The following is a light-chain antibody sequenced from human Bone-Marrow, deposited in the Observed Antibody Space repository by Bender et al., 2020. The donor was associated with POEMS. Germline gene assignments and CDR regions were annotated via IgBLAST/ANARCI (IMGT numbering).Light chain of an antibody. Sequence: QSALTQPASVSGSPGQSTTISCTGTSSDIGTYGLLVSWYQQHPGKTPKLIIYGYNNRPSGVPDRFSGSKSGTSASLAITGLQAEDEGDYYCQSYDNSLGGWVFGGGTKLTVL. CDR1: SSDIGTYGLL. J-gene: IGLJ3*02. CDR3: QSYDNSLGGWV. CDR2: GYN. V-gene: IGLV2-14*02.